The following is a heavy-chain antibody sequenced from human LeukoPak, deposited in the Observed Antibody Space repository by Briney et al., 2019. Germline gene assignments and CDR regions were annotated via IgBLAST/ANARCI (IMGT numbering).Heavy chain of an antibody. CDR1: GSTFRNYG. J-gene: IGHJ4*02. V-gene: IGHV3-23*01. CDR2: ISASGDNT. D-gene: IGHD3-10*01. CDR3: SRLATMVRGVITPVVY. Sequence: GGSLRLSCAASGSTFRNYGMIWVRQAPGMGLEWVSSISASGDNTYYSDSVKGRFTISRGNSRNTLYLQMNSLRADDTAVYYCSRLATMVRGVITPVVYWGPGTLVTVS.